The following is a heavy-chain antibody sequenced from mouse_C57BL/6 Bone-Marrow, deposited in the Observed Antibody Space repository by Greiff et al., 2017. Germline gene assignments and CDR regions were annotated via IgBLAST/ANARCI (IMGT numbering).Heavy chain of an antibody. CDR3: APLLWLRRGFAY. D-gene: IGHD2-2*01. J-gene: IGHJ3*01. Sequence: LKQPGAELVRPGTSVKLSCKASGYTFTSYWMHWVKQRPGQGLEWIGVIDPSDSYTNYNQKFKGKATLTVDTSSSTAYMQLSSLTSEDSAVYYCAPLLWLRRGFAYWGQGTLVTVSA. V-gene: IGHV1-59*01. CDR2: IDPSDSYT. CDR1: GYTFTSYW.